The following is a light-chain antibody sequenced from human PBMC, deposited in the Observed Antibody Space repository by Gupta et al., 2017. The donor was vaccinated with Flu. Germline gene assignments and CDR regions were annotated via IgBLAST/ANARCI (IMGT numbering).Light chain of an antibody. Sequence: EIVMTQSPATLSVSPGERATLSCRASQSVSSNLAWYQQKPGPAPRLLIYGASTRATGIPARFSGSGSGTEFTLTISSLQSEDVAVYYGQQYNNWPPVYTFGQGTKLEIK. V-gene: IGKV3-15*01. CDR1: QSVSSN. CDR3: QQYNNWPPVYT. J-gene: IGKJ2*01. CDR2: GAS.